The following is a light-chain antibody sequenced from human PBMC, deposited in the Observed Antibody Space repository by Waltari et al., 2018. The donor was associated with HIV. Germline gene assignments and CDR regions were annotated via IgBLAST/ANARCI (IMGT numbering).Light chain of an antibody. CDR3: TSYASITSWV. CDR1: SSDVGDLNF. V-gene: IGLV2-14*03. CDR2: DVS. J-gene: IGLJ3*02. Sequence: QSALTQPASVSGSPGQSITISCTGTSSDVGDLNFVSWYQQHPGKAPKLLIYDVSHRSSGFPDRFSGSKSDNTASLTISGLQAEDEADYYCTSYASITSWVFGGGTKVTVL.